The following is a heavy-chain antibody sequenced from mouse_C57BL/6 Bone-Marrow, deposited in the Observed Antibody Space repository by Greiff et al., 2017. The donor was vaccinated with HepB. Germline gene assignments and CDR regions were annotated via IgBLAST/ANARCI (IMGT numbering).Heavy chain of an antibody. Sequence: EVMLVESGGGLVKPGGSLKLSCAASGFTFSDYGMHWVRQAPEKGLEWVAYISSGSSTIYYADTVKGRSTISRDNAKNTLFLQMTSLRSEDTAMYYCARRLRRPHYYAMDYWGQGTSVTVSS. V-gene: IGHV5-17*01. CDR2: ISSGSSTI. D-gene: IGHD2-2*01. J-gene: IGHJ4*01. CDR1: GFTFSDYG. CDR3: ARRLRRPHYYAMDY.